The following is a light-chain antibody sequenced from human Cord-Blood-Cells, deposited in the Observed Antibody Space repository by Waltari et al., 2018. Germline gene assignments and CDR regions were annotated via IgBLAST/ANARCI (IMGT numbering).Light chain of an antibody. CDR3: CSYAGSSTVV. J-gene: IGLJ2*01. CDR1: SSDVGSYNL. V-gene: IGLV2-23*01. Sequence: QSALTQPASVSGSPGQSITISCTGTSSDVGSYNLVSWYQQPPGKEPKPMIYEGSKRPSGDYNRFSGSKSGNTACLTISGLQAQDGADYYCCSYAGSSTVVFGGGTKLTVL. CDR2: EGS.